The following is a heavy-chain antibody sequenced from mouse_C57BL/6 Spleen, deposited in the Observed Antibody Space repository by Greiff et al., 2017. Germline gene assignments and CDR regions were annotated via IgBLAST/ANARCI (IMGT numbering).Heavy chain of an antibody. J-gene: IGHJ4*01. CDR2: IDPSDSYT. CDR3: ARGQLRRGYCAMDY. CDR1: GYTFTSYW. D-gene: IGHD3-2*02. V-gene: IGHV1-69*01. Sequence: QVQLQQPGAELVMPGASVKLSCKASGYTFTSYWMHWVKQRPGQGLEWIGEIDPSDSYTNYNQKFKGKSTLTVDKSSSTAYMQLSSLTSEDSAVYYCARGQLRRGYCAMDYWGQGTSVTVSS.